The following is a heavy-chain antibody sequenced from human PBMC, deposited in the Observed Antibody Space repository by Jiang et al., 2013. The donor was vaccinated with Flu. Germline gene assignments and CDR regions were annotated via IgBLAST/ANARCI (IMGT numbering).Heavy chain of an antibody. CDR2: IYWDDDK. D-gene: IGHD3-10*01. Sequence: KPTQTLTLTCTFSGFSLSTSGVGVGWIRQPPGKALEWLALIYWDDDKRYSPSLKSRLTITKDTSKNQVVLTMTNMDPVDTATYYCAHRPMVRGVIIGGFDYWGQGTLGHRLL. J-gene: IGHJ4*02. CDR3: AHRPMVRGVIIGGFDY. V-gene: IGHV2-5*02. CDR1: GFSLSTSGVG.